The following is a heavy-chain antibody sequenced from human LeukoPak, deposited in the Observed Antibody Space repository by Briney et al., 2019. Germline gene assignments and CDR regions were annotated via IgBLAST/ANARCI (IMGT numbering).Heavy chain of an antibody. CDR3: ARLSNYDISGYNFRVFAAANEYFQH. Sequence: GESLIISCKVSGYSFPIYWIAWVRQMPGKGLEWMGIIYPDDSDSRYSPSFQGQVTMSADKSNSTAYLQWSSLKASDTAIYYCARLSNYDISGYNFRVFAAANEYFQHWGQGTLVTVSS. D-gene: IGHD3-22*01. V-gene: IGHV5-51*01. CDR1: GYSFPIYW. J-gene: IGHJ1*01. CDR2: IYPDDSDS.